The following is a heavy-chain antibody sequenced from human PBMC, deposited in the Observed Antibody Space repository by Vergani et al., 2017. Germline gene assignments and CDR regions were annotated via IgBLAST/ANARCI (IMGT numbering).Heavy chain of an antibody. CDR3: ARLGRYCSSTRCPPHRDV. Sequence: EVQLVQSGAEVKKPGESLKISCKGSGYSFTSYWIGWVRQMPGKGLEWMGIIYPGDSDTRYSPSFQGQVTISADKSISTAYLQWSSLKASDTAMYYCARLGRYCSSTRCPPHRDVWGKGTTVTVSS. D-gene: IGHD2-2*01. CDR2: IYPGDSDT. CDR1: GYSFTSYW. V-gene: IGHV5-51*03. J-gene: IGHJ6*03.